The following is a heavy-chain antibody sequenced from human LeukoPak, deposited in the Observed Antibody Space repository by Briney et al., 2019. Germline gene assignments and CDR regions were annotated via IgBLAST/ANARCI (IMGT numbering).Heavy chain of an antibody. CDR1: GFTFSNYG. Sequence: GGSLRLSCAASGFTFSNYGMHWVRQAPGKGLEWVAFIRYDGSNKYYADSVKGRFTISRDNSKNTLYPQMDSLRAEDTAVYYCSKDGRGYSRYDLYYLDHWGRGTLVTVSS. D-gene: IGHD5-12*01. V-gene: IGHV3-30*02. J-gene: IGHJ4*02. CDR3: SKDGRGYSRYDLYYLDH. CDR2: IRYDGSNK.